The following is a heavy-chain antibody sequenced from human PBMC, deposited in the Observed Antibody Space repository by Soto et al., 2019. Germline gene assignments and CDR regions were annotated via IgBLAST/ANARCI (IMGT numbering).Heavy chain of an antibody. D-gene: IGHD1-26*01. CDR2: IKSKTDGGTT. V-gene: IGHV3-15*01. CDR1: GFTFSNAW. CDR3: TTDQHSGSAPDHFDY. J-gene: IGHJ4*02. Sequence: GGSLRLSCAASGFTFSNAWMSWVRQAPGKGLEWVGRIKSKTDGGTTDYAAPVKGRFTISRDDSKNTLYLQMNSLKTEDTAVYYCTTDQHSGSAPDHFDYWGQGTLVTVSS.